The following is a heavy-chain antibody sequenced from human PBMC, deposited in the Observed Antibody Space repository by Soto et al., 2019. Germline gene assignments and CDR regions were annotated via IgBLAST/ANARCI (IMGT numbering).Heavy chain of an antibody. CDR1: GGSISSGGYS. Sequence: QLQLQESGSGLVKPSQTLSLTCAVSGGSISSGGYSWSWIRQPPGKGLEWIGYIYHSGSTYYNPSLKSRVTISVDRSKNQFSLKLSSVTAADTAVYYCARTDSSGYYGEEYYFDYWGQGTLVTVSS. J-gene: IGHJ4*02. CDR2: IYHSGST. CDR3: ARTDSSGYYGEEYYFDY. D-gene: IGHD3-22*01. V-gene: IGHV4-30-2*01.